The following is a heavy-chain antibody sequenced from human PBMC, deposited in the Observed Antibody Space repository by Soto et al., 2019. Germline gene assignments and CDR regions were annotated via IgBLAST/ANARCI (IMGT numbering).Heavy chain of an antibody. V-gene: IGHV4-39*01. Sequence: SETLSLTYSVSGDSISNSRFYWAWIRQPPGEGLEWIGSIYHTGNAYYNPSLKSRVTISVDTSKNQFSLKLISVTAADAALYYCARDFFDSSDYTTNWFDPWGQGTLVTVS. CDR3: ARDFFDSSDYTTNWFDP. CDR1: GDSISNSRFY. D-gene: IGHD3-22*01. CDR2: IYHTGNA. J-gene: IGHJ5*02.